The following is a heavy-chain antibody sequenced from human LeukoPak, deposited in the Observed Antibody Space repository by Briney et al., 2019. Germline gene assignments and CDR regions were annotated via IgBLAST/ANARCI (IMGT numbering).Heavy chain of an antibody. V-gene: IGHV1-69*04. Sequence: SVTVSFKASGGTFSSYAISWVRQAPGQGREWMGRIIPILGIANYPQKFHGRVTITADKSTSTAYMELSSLRSEDTAVYYCARVQRSGSYYYYGMDVWGQGTTVTVSS. CDR1: GGTFSSYA. CDR2: IIPILGIA. J-gene: IGHJ6*02. CDR3: ARVQRSGSYYYYGMDV. D-gene: IGHD7-27*01.